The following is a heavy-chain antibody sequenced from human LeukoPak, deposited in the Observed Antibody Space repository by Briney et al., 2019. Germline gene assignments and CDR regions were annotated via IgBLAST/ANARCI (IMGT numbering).Heavy chain of an antibody. V-gene: IGHV3-23*01. CDR1: GFTFSSYG. CDR3: AKGPLGGRPFDY. J-gene: IGHJ4*02. CDR2: ISGSGGST. D-gene: IGHD1-26*01. Sequence: GGSLTLSCAASGFTFSSYGMSWVRQSPGKGLEWVSAISGSGGSTYYADSVKGRFTISRDNSKNTLYLQMNSLRAEDTAVYYCAKGPLGGRPFDYWGQGTLVTVSS.